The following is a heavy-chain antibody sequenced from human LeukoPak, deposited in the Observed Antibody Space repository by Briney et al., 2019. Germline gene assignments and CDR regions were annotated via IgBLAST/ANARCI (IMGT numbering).Heavy chain of an antibody. Sequence: ASVKVSCKASGYTFTSYGISWVRQAPGQGLEWMGWISAYNGNTNYAQKLQGRVTMTTDTSTSTAYMELRSLRSGDTAVYYCAREVARGSYGDYWGQGTLVTVSS. CDR3: AREVARGSYGDY. J-gene: IGHJ4*02. D-gene: IGHD5-18*01. CDR2: ISAYNGNT. CDR1: GYTFTSYG. V-gene: IGHV1-18*01.